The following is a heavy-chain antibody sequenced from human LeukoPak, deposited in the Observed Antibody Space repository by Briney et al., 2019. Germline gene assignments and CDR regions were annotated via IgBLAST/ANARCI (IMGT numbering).Heavy chain of an antibody. D-gene: IGHD3-9*01. CDR2: MNPNSGNT. CDR1: GHNFTTYD. CDR3: ARSLSVGRNFDWISKKFDNWFGP. Sequence: ASVKVSCNASGHNFTTYDINWVRQATGQGLEWMGWMNPNSGNTGYAQKFQGRVTMTRNTSISTVYMELSSLTSEDTAVYYCARSLSVGRNFDWISKKFDNWFGPWGQGTLVTFSS. J-gene: IGHJ5*02. V-gene: IGHV1-8*01.